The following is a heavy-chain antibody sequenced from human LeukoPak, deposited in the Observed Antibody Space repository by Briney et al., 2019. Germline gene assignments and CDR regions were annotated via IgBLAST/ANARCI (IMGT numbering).Heavy chain of an antibody. CDR1: GASIRTGGYY. CDR2: IYYSGST. D-gene: IGHD3-3*01. CDR3: ARDRSGYTDFDY. Sequence: SQTLSLTCTVSGASIRTGGYYWNWIRQHPGKGLEWIGYIYYSGSTYYNPSLKSRVSISVDTSKNQFSLRLSSVTAADTAVYYCARDRSGYTDFDYWGQGTLVTVSS. J-gene: IGHJ4*02. V-gene: IGHV4-31*03.